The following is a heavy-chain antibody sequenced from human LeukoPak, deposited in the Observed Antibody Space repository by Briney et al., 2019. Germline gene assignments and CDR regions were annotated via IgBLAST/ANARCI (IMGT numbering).Heavy chain of an antibody. D-gene: IGHD6-13*01. Sequence: ASVKVSCKASGYTFTGYYMHWVRQAPGQGLEWMGWINPNSGGTNYAQKFQGRVTMTRDTSISTAYMELSRLRSDDTAVYYCAREQQLFFNAFDIWGQETMVTVSS. CDR1: GYTFTGYY. J-gene: IGHJ3*02. CDR2: INPNSGGT. CDR3: AREQQLFFNAFDI. V-gene: IGHV1-2*02.